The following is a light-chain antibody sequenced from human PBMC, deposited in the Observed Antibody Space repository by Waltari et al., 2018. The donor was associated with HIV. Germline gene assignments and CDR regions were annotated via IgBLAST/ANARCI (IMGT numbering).Light chain of an antibody. CDR3: QSADSTGSYPDV. Sequence: SYELTQPPSVSVSPGQTARITCSGDAFPNKYAYWYQQKPGQAPLLVIYKDNERPSGIPERFSGSSSGTTVTLTISGVHTEDEADYYCQSADSTGSYPDVFGTGTKVTVL. V-gene: IGLV3-25*03. CDR2: KDN. CDR1: AFPNKY. J-gene: IGLJ1*01.